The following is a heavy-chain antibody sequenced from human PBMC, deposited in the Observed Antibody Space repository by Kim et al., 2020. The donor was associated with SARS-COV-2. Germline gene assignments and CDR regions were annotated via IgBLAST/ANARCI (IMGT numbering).Heavy chain of an antibody. CDR3: AKDHGYCSSTSCYDAGFDY. V-gene: IGHV3-30*18. J-gene: IGHJ4*02. Sequence: GGSLRLSCAASGFTFSSYGMHWVRQAPGKGLEWVAVISYDGSNKYYADSVKGRFTISRDNSKNTLYLQMNSLRAEDTAVYYCAKDHGYCSSTSCYDAGFDYWGQGTLVTVSS. D-gene: IGHD2-2*03. CDR2: ISYDGSNK. CDR1: GFTFSSYG.